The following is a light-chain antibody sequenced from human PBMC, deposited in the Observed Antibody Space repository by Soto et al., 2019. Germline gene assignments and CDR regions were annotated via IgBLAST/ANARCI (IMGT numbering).Light chain of an antibody. CDR1: QSLSSW. V-gene: IGKV1-5*03. CDR3: QQYNSNPLT. J-gene: IGKJ4*01. Sequence: DIQMTQSPSTLSASVEDRVTITCRASQSLSSWLAWYQQKPGKAPKLLIYKTSTLESGVPSRFSGSGSGTEFTLTISSLQPDDFATYYCQQYNSNPLTFGGGTKVEIK. CDR2: KTS.